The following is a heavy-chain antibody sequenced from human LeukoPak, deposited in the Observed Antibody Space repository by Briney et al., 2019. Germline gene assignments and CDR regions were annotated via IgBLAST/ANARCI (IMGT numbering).Heavy chain of an antibody. V-gene: IGHV4-34*01. D-gene: IGHD3-10*01. J-gene: IGHJ6*02. CDR2: INHSGST. Sequence: SETLSLTCAVYGGSFSGYYWSWIRQPPGKGLEWIGEINHSGSTNYNPSLKSRVTISVDTSKNQFSLKLSSVTAADTAVYCCAKRPPRRGYYGMDVWGQGTTVTVSS. CDR3: AKRPPRRGYYGMDV. CDR1: GGSFSGYY.